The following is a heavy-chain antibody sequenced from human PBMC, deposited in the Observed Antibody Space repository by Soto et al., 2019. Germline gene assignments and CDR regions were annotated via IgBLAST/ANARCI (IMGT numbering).Heavy chain of an antibody. J-gene: IGHJ6*02. D-gene: IGHD5-18*01. Sequence: GSLRLSCAASGSTFSSYAMSWVRQAPGKGLEWVSAISGSGGSTYYADSVKGRFTISRDNSKNTLYLQMNSLRAEDTAVYYCAKGIRTHYYYYGMDVWGQGTTVTVSS. CDR1: GSTFSSYA. V-gene: IGHV3-23*01. CDR3: AKGIRTHYYYYGMDV. CDR2: ISGSGGST.